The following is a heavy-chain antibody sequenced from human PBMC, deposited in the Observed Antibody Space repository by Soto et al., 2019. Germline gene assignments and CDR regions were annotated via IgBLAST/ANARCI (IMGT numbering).Heavy chain of an antibody. Sequence: ASVKVCCKASGYTFTSYIMHWVRQAPGQRLEWMGWINAGNGNAKYSQKFQGRVTITRDTSASTACMELSSLRSEDTAVYYCVRESTPTRWFDPWGQGTLVTVSS. D-gene: IGHD2-2*01. CDR1: GYTFTSYI. J-gene: IGHJ5*02. V-gene: IGHV1-3*01. CDR2: INAGNGNA. CDR3: VRESTPTRWFDP.